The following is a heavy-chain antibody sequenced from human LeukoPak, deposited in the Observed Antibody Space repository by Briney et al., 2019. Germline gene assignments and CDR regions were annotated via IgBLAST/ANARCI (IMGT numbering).Heavy chain of an antibody. CDR2: INHSGST. V-gene: IGHV4-34*01. CDR3: ATNVPGTTYFDP. J-gene: IGHJ4*02. CDR1: CDSFSVYY. Sequence: PSETLSLTCAVYCDSFSVYYWTWIRQSPGKGLEWIGEINHSGSTNYNPSLKSRVTISVDTSKNQFSLNLTSVTAADTAIYYCATNVPGTTYFDPWGQGTLVTVSS. D-gene: IGHD1-14*01.